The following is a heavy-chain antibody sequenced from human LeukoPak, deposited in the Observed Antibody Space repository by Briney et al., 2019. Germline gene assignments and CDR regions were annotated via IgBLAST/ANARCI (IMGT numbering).Heavy chain of an antibody. CDR2: IYYSGST. CDR1: GGSISSYY. V-gene: IGHV4-59*01. D-gene: IGHD3-9*01. Sequence: SEKLSLTCTVSGGSISSYYWSSIRQPPGKGLEWIGYIYYSGSTNYNPSLKSRVTISVDTSKNQFSLKLSSVTAADTAVYYCARSPHILTGENFDYWGQGTLLTVSS. J-gene: IGHJ4*02. CDR3: ARSPHILTGENFDY.